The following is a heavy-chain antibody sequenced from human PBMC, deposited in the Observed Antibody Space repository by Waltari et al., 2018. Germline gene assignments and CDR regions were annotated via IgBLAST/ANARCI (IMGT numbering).Heavy chain of an antibody. V-gene: IGHV3-21*03. CDR3: TRDLYGSGGDWFDP. D-gene: IGHD3-10*01. J-gene: IGHJ5*02. CDR1: GFVFSDYD. Sequence: EVRLAESGGGLVKPGGALRLPCTASGFVFSDYDMNWVRQAPGTGLEWVSSIGGTHSNIFYADSVKGRFTVSRDNAKNSLYLQMDNLRAEDSGLYFCTRDLYGSGGDWFDPWGQGTLVTVSS. CDR2: IGGTHSNI.